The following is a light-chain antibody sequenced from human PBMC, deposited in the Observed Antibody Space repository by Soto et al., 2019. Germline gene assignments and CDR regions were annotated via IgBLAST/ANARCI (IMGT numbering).Light chain of an antibody. CDR1: SSDVGAYKY. V-gene: IGLV2-8*01. CDR3: SSYAGSNNLV. J-gene: IGLJ3*02. Sequence: QSALTQPPSASGSPGQSVTISCTGTSSDVGAYKYVSWYQQHPGKAPKLLIYEVSQRPSVVPDRFSGSKSGNTASLTVSGLQAEDEADYYCSSYAGSNNLVFGGGTKLTVL. CDR2: EVS.